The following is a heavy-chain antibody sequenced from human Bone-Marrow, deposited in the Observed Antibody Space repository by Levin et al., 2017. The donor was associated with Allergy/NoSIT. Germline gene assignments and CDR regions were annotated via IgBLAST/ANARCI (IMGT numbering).Heavy chain of an antibody. CDR2: ISWNSGSI. V-gene: IGHV3-9*01. J-gene: IGHJ6*02. Sequence: PGGSLRLSCAASGFTFDDYAMHWVRQAPGKGLEWVSGISWNSGSIGYADSVKGRFTISRDNAKNSLYLQMNSLRAEDTALYYCAKDLNPSDVVATTYRRKNYYYYGIDVWGQGTTVTVSS. CDR3: AKDLNPSDVVATTYRRKNYYYYGIDV. D-gene: IGHD5-12*01. CDR1: GFTFDDYA.